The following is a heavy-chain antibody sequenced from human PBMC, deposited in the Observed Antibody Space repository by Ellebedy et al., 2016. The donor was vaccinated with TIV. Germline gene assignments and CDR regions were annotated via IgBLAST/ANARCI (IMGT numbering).Heavy chain of an antibody. V-gene: IGHV4-39*07. J-gene: IGHJ5*01. CDR3: ATDRDRRWFYF. CDR2: MSSSGST. Sequence: SETLSLXCSVSGDSTYSSNFYWGWVRQPPGKGLEWIGSMSSSGSTYYNPSLKSRVTMSVDTSQFSLKLTSVTAADTAVHYYATDRDRRWFYFWGQGTLVTVSS. CDR1: GDSTYSSNFY.